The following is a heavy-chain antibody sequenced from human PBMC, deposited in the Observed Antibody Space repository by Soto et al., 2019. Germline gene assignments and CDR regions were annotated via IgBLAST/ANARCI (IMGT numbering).Heavy chain of an antibody. CDR3: AADTPGDGYNFGLILFDY. CDR1: GFTFTSSA. Sequence: ASVKVSCKVSGFTFTSSAVQWVRQARGQRLEWIGWIVVGSGNTNYAQKFQERVTITRDMSTSTAYMELSSLRSEDTAVYYCAADTPGDGYNFGLILFDYGGQGTRVTV. V-gene: IGHV1-58*01. J-gene: IGHJ4*02. D-gene: IGHD5-12*01. CDR2: IVVGSGNT.